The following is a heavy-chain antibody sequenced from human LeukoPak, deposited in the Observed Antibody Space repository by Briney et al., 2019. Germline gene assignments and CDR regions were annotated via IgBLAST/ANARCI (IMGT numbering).Heavy chain of an antibody. CDR2: ISGSGGST. V-gene: IGHV3-23*01. D-gene: IGHD1-26*01. J-gene: IGHJ4*02. CDR3: AKEPGLSYSVTPFDY. CDR1: GFTFRCYA. Sequence: PGGSLRLSCAASGFTFRCYAMSWVRQAPGKGLERVSAISGSGGSTYYADSVKGRFTISRDNSKNTLYLQMNSLRAEDTAVYYCAKEPGLSYSVTPFDYWGQGTLITVSS.